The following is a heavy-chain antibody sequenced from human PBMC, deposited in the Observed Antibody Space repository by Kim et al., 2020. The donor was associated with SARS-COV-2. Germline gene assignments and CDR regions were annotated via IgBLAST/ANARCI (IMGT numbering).Heavy chain of an antibody. D-gene: IGHD3-3*01. V-gene: IGHV4-34*01. Sequence: SETLSLTCAVYGGSFSGYYWSWIRQPPGKGLEWIGEINHSGSTNYNPSLKSRVTISVDTSKNQFSLKLSSVTAADTAVYYCARSTPFWSGSHEGAFYIWG. CDR1: GGSFSGYY. CDR3: ARSTPFWSGSHEGAFYI. CDR2: INHSGST. J-gene: IGHJ3*02.